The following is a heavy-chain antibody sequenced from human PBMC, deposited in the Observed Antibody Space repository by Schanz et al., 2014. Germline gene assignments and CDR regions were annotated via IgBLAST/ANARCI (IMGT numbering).Heavy chain of an antibody. CDR3: ARDGVDAAAGGDY. CDR2: ISPVLAIA. CDR1: GGTFSSYT. D-gene: IGHD6-13*01. J-gene: IGHJ4*02. Sequence: QVQLVQSGAEVKKPGSSVTVSCTASGGTFSSYTISWIRQAPGQGLEWMGRISPVLAIADYAQKFQGRVTSTADKSPSTASMELSSLRSEDTAVYYRARDGVDAAAGGDYWGQGTLXTVSS. V-gene: IGHV1-69*08.